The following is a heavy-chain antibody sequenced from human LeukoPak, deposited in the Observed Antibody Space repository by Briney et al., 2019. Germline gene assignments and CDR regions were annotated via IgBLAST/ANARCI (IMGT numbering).Heavy chain of an antibody. V-gene: IGHV3-23*01. D-gene: IGHD4-17*01. J-gene: IGHJ4*02. CDR2: ISGSGGST. Sequence: PGGSLRLSCAASGFTFSSYAMSWVRQAPGKGLEWVSGISGSGGSTYYADSVKGRFTISRDNPKNTLYLQMNSLRAEDTAVYYCAKEPDYGDYFDYWGQGTLVTVSS. CDR3: AKEPDYGDYFDY. CDR1: GFTFSSYA.